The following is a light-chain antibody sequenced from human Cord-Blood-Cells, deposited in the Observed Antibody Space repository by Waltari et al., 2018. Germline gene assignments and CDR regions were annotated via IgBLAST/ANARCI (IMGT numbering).Light chain of an antibody. CDR3: QSYDSSNPWV. J-gene: IGLJ3*02. CDR2: EDN. CDR1: SGSAASNY. Sequence: NFMLTQPLSVSESPGKTVTISCTRSSGSAASNYLRWFQQRPGSAPTTVIYEDNQRPSGVPDRFSGSIYSSSNSASLTISGLKTEDEADYYCQSYDSSNPWVFGGGTKLTVL. V-gene: IGLV6-57*03.